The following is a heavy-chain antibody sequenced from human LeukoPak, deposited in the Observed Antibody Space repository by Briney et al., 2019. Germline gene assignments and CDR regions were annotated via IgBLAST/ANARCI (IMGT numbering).Heavy chain of an antibody. CDR3: ARQNGGYSYGYRGDYFDY. J-gene: IGHJ4*02. V-gene: IGHV4-59*08. D-gene: IGHD5-18*01. CDR2: IYYSRGT. Sequence: SETLSLTCTVSGGSISSYYWSWIRQPPGKGLEWIGYIYYSRGTNYNPSLKGRVTISVDTSKNQFSLKLSSVTAADTAVYYCARQNGGYSYGYRGDYFDYWGQGTLVTVSS. CDR1: GGSISSYY.